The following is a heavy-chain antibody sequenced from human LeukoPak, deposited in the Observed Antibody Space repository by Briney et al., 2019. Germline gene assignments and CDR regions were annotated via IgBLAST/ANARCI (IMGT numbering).Heavy chain of an antibody. J-gene: IGHJ4*02. CDR2: ISSSSSTI. CDR1: GFIFSTYS. CDR3: ARKYTTSYYSIDY. Sequence: GGSLRLSCAASGFIFSTYSMNWVRQAPGKGLEWVSYISSSSSTIYYADSVKGRFTISRDNSNQTVYLQMNSLKTEDTALYFCARKYTTSYYSIDYWGQGTLVTVSS. V-gene: IGHV3-48*01. D-gene: IGHD2-2*01.